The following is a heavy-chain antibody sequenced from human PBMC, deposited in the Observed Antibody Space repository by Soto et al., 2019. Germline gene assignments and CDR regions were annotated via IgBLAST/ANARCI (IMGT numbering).Heavy chain of an antibody. CDR3: VRAPYFSDSSGYTRCLDY. D-gene: IGHD3-22*01. J-gene: IGHJ4*02. V-gene: IGHV3-72*01. Sequence: ESGGGLVQPGGSLRLSCAGSGFTLRDHYIDWVRQAPGKGLEWVGRSRDKPQGYSTAYAASVKGRFTTSRDESKNSAYLQMNSLKTEDTAVYYCVRAPYFSDSSGYTRCLDYWGQGTLVTVSS. CDR1: GFTLRDHY. CDR2: SRDKPQGYST.